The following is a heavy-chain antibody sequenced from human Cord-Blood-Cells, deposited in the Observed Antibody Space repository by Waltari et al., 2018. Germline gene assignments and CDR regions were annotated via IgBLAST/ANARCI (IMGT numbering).Heavy chain of an antibody. Sequence: QVQLQQWGAGLLKPSETLSLTCAVYGGSFSGYYWSWIRQPPGKGLEWIGEINHSVSTNYNPPLKSQVTRSVDTSKNEFSLKLRSVTAAGTAVYYCARAGWLLFLDYWGQGTLVTVSS. CDR1: GGSFSGYY. J-gene: IGHJ4*02. CDR2: INHSVST. D-gene: IGHD3-3*01. CDR3: ARAGWLLFLDY. V-gene: IGHV4-34*01.